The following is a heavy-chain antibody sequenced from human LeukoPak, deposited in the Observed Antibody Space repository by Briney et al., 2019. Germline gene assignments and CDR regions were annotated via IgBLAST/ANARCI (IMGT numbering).Heavy chain of an antibody. CDR3: AKAPYDSSGPPFDY. CDR2: ISYDGSNK. J-gene: IGHJ4*02. D-gene: IGHD3-22*01. V-gene: IGHV3-30*18. Sequence: GRSLRLSCAASGFTFSSYGMHWVRQAPGKGLEWVAVISYDGSNKYYADSVKGRFTISRDNSKNTLYLQMNSLRAEDTAVYYCAKAPYDSSGPPFDYWGQGTLVTVSS. CDR1: GFTFSSYG.